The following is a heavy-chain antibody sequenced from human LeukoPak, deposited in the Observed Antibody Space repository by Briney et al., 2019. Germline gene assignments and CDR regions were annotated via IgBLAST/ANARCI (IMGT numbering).Heavy chain of an antibody. CDR1: GGSISSGAYY. Sequence: SKTLPLTCTVSGGSISSGAYYWTWIRQHPGKGLEWIGYTHNSGSTYYNPSLKSRVTISVDTSKNQFSLKLSSMTAADTAVYYCARAVLYYYYGMDVWGQGHAVTDSS. D-gene: IGHD1-14*01. CDR2: THNSGST. J-gene: IGHJ6*02. CDR3: ARAVLYYYYGMDV. V-gene: IGHV4-31*03.